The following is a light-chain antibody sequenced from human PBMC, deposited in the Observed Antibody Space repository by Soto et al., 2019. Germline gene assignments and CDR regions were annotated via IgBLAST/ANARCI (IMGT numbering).Light chain of an antibody. CDR1: SSNIGKNG. CDR3: SSYRSSNTPFV. CDR2: FDA. Sequence: QSVLTQPPSVSEAPRQRVTISCSGNSSNIGKNGVNWYQQLPGKAPKLLIYFDALLPSGISDRFSGSRSGTAASLAISGLQSEDEADYYCSSYRSSNTPFVFGTGTKVTVL. V-gene: IGLV1-36*01. J-gene: IGLJ1*01.